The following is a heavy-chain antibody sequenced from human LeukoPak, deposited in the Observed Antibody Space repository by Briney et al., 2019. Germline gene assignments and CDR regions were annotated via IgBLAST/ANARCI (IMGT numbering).Heavy chain of an antibody. CDR3: ARVLVGMDV. CDR2: ISSSSSYI. CDR1: GFSFSNSD. J-gene: IGHJ6*04. V-gene: IGHV3-21*01. Sequence: PGGSLRLSCAASGFSFSNSDMNWVRQAPGKGLEWVSSISSSSSYIYYADSVKGRFTISRDNAKNSLYLQMNSLRAEDTAVYYCARVLVGMDVWGKGTTVTVSS.